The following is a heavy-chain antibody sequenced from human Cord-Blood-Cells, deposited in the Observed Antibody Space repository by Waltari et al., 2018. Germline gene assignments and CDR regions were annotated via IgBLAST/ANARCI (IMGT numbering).Heavy chain of an antibody. J-gene: IGHJ3*02. CDR2: ISYDGSNK. CDR1: GFTFSSYG. D-gene: IGHD1-26*01. Sequence: QVQLVESGGGVVQPGRSLRLSCAASGFTFSSYGMHWVRQAPGKGLEWVAVISYDGSNKYYADSVKGRFTISRDNSKNTLYLQMNSLRAEDTAVYYCAKGRTVGATDAFDIWGQGTMVTVSS. V-gene: IGHV3-30*18. CDR3: AKGRTVGATDAFDI.